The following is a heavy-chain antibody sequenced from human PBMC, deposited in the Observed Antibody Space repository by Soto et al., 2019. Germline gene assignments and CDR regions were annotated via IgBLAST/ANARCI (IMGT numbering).Heavy chain of an antibody. J-gene: IGHJ4*02. CDR2: ISSSSSYI. D-gene: IGHD2-15*01. Sequence: PGGSLRLSCAASGFTFSSYSMNWVRQAPGKGLEWVSSISSSSSYIYYADSVKGRFTISRDNAKNSLYLQMNSLRAEDTAVYYCARDLIGCGGNFDYWRQRTLVTVSS. CDR3: ARDLIGCGGNFDY. V-gene: IGHV3-21*01. CDR1: GFTFSSYS.